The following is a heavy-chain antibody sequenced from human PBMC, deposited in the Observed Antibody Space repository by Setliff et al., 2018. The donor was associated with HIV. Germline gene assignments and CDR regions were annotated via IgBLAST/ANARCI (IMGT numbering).Heavy chain of an antibody. CDR1: GFTFSSYW. CDR2: IRNKANSYIT. CDR3: ARTYSTSSAFNNYFDS. Sequence: GGSLRLSCAASGFTFSSYWMHWVRQAPGKGLEWVGRIRNKANSYITDYAASVKGRFTISRDDSKNSLYLQMSSLKTDDTAVYYCARTYSTSSAFNNYFDSWGQGTLVTVSS. V-gene: IGHV3-72*01. J-gene: IGHJ4*02. D-gene: IGHD6-6*01.